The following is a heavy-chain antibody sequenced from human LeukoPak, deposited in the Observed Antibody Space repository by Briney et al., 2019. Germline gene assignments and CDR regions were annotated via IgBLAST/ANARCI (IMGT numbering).Heavy chain of an antibody. V-gene: IGHV4-61*02. Sequence: SQTLSLTCTVSGYSISSGSYYWSWIRQPAGKGLEWIGRIYTSRSTNYNPSLKSRVTISVDTSKNQFSLKLSSVTAADTAVYYCAREVVTGHYYYYYGMDVWGQGTTVTVSS. CDR2: IYTSRST. J-gene: IGHJ6*02. D-gene: IGHD4-23*01. CDR3: AREVVTGHYYYYYGMDV. CDR1: GYSISSGSYY.